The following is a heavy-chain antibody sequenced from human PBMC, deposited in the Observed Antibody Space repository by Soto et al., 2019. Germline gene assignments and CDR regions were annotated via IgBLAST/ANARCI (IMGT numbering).Heavy chain of an antibody. CDR1: GGSISSDY. D-gene: IGHD3-10*02. J-gene: IGHJ6*03. Sequence: SETLSLTCTVSGGSISSDYWSRIRQPPGKGLEWIGYIYYSGSTNYNPSLKSRVTISVDRSKNQFSLNLTSVTAADTAVYYCAKAVLSSGAQYSYYYYMDVWGKGTTVTVSS. CDR2: IYYSGST. V-gene: IGHV4-59*01. CDR3: AKAVLSSGAQYSYYYYMDV.